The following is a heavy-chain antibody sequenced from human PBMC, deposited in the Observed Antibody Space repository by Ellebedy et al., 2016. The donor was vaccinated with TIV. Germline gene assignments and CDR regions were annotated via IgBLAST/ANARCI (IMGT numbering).Heavy chain of an antibody. Sequence: PGGSLRLSCAASGFTFSSYGMHWVRQAPGKGLEWVAVIWFDGSHEYYGDSVKGRFTISRDNAKNSLSLQMDSLRAEDTAVYYCARYHYRTFDPWGQGTLVTVSS. CDR3: ARYHYRTFDP. CDR1: GFTFSSYG. D-gene: IGHD4-11*01. V-gene: IGHV3-33*08. CDR2: IWFDGSHE. J-gene: IGHJ5*02.